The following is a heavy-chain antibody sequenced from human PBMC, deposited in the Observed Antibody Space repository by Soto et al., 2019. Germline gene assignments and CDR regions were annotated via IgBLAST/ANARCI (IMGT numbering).Heavy chain of an antibody. J-gene: IGHJ3*02. Sequence: EAQLVESGGALVQPVGHLRRYCAASGFTFSNYYMAWVRPAPGKGLQWVDSINQDGSDKYSVDSVKGRFTISRDNGKYSVYLQMNSLRVEDTAVYYFGRYVGEILGHGTNVTVSS. CDR3: GRYVGEI. CDR2: INQDGSDK. D-gene: IGHD2-15*01. V-gene: IGHV3-7*05. CDR1: GFTFSNYY.